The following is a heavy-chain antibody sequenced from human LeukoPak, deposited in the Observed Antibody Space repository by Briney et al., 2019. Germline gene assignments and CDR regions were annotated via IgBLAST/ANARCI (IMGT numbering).Heavy chain of an antibody. CDR3: ASEPYGSGSFLGAFDI. D-gene: IGHD3-10*01. J-gene: IGHJ3*02. Sequence: SESLSLTCAASDDTIRSSSYYWGWIRPPPGQGLEWIGSIYCSGSTYYNPSLKSRVTISIDTYKNQFSLKLSSVTAADTAVYYCASEPYGSGSFLGAFDIWRQATMVTDCS. CDR2: IYCSGST. CDR1: DDTIRSSSYY. V-gene: IGHV4-39*01.